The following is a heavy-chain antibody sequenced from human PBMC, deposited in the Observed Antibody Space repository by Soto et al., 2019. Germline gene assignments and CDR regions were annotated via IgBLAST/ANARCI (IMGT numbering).Heavy chain of an antibody. D-gene: IGHD3-10*01. CDR1: GFSFSDYE. J-gene: IGHJ6*02. V-gene: IGHV3-48*03. Sequence: GGSLRLSCAASGFSFSDYEMNWVRQTPGKGLEWLSYISSSGGTIKYADSVKGRFTISRDNAKNSLYLQMHSLRADDTAVYYCARDAFEIYYKFGLDVWGQGTPVTVSS. CDR3: ARDAFEIYYKFGLDV. CDR2: ISSSGGTI.